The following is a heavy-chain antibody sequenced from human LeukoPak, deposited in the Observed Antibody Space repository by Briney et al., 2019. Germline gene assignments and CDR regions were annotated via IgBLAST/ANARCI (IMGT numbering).Heavy chain of an antibody. CDR3: ARGTNLYDILTGYSGDYYYYMDV. D-gene: IGHD3-9*01. V-gene: IGHV4-38-2*02. Sequence: PSETLSLTCTVSGYSISSVYYWGWIRQPPGQGLEWIGEINHSGSTNYNPSLKSRVTISVDTSKNQFSLKLSSVTAADTAVYYCARGTNLYDILTGYSGDYYYYMDVWGKGTTVTVSS. CDR2: INHSGST. CDR1: GYSISSVYY. J-gene: IGHJ6*03.